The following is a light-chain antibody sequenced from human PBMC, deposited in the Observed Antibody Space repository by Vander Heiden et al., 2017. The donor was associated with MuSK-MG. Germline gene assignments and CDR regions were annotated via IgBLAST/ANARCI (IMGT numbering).Light chain of an antibody. J-gene: IGLJ3*02. CDR1: SGSIASNY. V-gene: IGLV6-57*03. CDR3: QSYDSSIRV. Sequence: FMLPQPHSVSESPGQTVNISCTRSSGSIASNYVQWYQQRPGSAPTTVIYEDNQRPSGVPDRFSGSIDSSSNSASLTISGLKTEEEADYYCQSYDSSIRVFGGGTKLTVL. CDR2: EDN.